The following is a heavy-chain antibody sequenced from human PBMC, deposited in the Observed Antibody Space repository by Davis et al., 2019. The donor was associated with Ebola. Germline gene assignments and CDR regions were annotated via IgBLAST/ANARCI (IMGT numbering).Heavy chain of an antibody. J-gene: IGHJ6*04. D-gene: IGHD6-13*01. CDR3: ARDVSLAAAGYGMDV. Sequence: MPSATLSLTCAVSGGSISSGGYSWSWIRQRPGMGLEWIGYIYYSGSTYYNPSLKSRVTISVDTSKNQFSLKLSSVTAADTAVYYCARDVSLAAAGYGMDVWGKGTTVTVSS. V-gene: IGHV4-30-4*07. CDR2: IYYSGST. CDR1: GGSISSGGYS.